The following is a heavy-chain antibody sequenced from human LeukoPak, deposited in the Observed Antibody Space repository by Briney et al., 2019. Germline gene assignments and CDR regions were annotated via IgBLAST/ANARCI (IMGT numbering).Heavy chain of an antibody. Sequence: GGSLRLSCAASGFTFSSYWMSWVRQAPGKGLEWVAFIRYDGTGTYYADSVEGRFIISRDNSKNTLYLQMNSLRVEDTAIYYCAKDSTIAAPGRLGFDYWGQGTLVTVSS. CDR3: AKDSTIAAPGRLGFDY. J-gene: IGHJ4*02. CDR1: GFTFSSYW. V-gene: IGHV3-30*02. D-gene: IGHD6-13*01. CDR2: IRYDGTGT.